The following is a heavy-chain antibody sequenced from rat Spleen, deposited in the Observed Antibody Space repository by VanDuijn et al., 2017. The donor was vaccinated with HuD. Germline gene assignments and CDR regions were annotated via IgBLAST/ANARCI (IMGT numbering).Heavy chain of an antibody. V-gene: IGHV5S23*01. CDR2: ITNSGGST. CDR1: GFTFSNYY. CDR3: TRDED. J-gene: IGHJ2*01. Sequence: EVQLVESGGGLVQPGRSLKLSCAASGFTFSNYYMAWVRQAPTKGLEWVASITNSGGSTYYRDSVKGRFTISRDNAKSTLYLQMDSLRSEDTATYYCTRDEDWGQGVMVTVSS.